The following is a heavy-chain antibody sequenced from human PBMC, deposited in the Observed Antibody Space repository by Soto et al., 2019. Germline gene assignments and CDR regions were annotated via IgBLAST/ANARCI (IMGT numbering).Heavy chain of an antibody. V-gene: IGHV3-66*04. D-gene: IGHD4-17*01. Sequence: EVQVVESGGGLVQPGGSLRLSCAASGFSVTSDYVSWVRQAPGRGLEWVSVIETGDRTYYADSVKGRFTISRDNSKNTVYLQMNSLRAEDTAVYYCGRHDYGDPWGQGTLVTVSS. CDR1: GFSVTSDY. J-gene: IGHJ5*02. CDR3: GRHDYGDP. CDR2: IETGDRT.